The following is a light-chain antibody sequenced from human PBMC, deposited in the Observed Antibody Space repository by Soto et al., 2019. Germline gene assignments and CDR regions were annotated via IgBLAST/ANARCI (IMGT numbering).Light chain of an antibody. V-gene: IGKV3-20*01. Sequence: EIVLTQSPGTLSLSPGERATLSCRASQSVSSSYLAWYQRKPGQAPRLLIYGASSSATGIPDRFSGSGSGTDFTLTISRLEPEDFAVYYCQQYGSSPLITFGQGTRLEIK. J-gene: IGKJ5*01. CDR2: GAS. CDR1: QSVSSSY. CDR3: QQYGSSPLIT.